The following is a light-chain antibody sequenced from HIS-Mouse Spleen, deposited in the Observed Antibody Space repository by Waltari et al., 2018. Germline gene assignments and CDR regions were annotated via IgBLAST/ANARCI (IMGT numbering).Light chain of an antibody. CDR1: SSNIGSNY. Sequence: QSVLTQPPSASGTPGQRVTISCSGSSSNIGSNYVYWDQQPPGTTPKLPIYRNNRRPSGGPDRFSGSKSGTSASLAISGLRSEDEADYYCAAWDDSLSWVFGGGTKLTVL. V-gene: IGLV1-47*01. J-gene: IGLJ3*02. CDR2: RNN. CDR3: AAWDDSLSWV.